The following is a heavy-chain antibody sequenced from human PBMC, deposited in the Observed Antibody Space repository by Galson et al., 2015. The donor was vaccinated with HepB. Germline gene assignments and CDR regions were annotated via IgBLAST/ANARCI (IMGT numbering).Heavy chain of an antibody. CDR1: GFTFDDYG. V-gene: IGHV3-20*04. CDR2: INWNGGST. D-gene: IGHD3-22*01. J-gene: IGHJ4*02. CDR3: ARDRDYYDSSGYSPQLDY. Sequence: SLRLSCAASGFTFDDYGMSWVRQAPGKGLEWVSGINWNGGSTGYADSVKGRFTISRDNAKNSLYLQMNSLRAEDTALYYCARDRDYYDSSGYSPQLDYWGQGTLVTVSS.